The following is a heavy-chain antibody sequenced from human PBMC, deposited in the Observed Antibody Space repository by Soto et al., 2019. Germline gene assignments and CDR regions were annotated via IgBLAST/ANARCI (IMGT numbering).Heavy chain of an antibody. Sequence: GGSLRLSCAASGFTFSSYGMHWVRQAPGKGLEWVAVISYDGSNKYYADSVKGRFTISRDNSKNTLYLQMNSLRAEDTAVYYCAKVVLRFLEWLFLVNYYYMDVWGKGTTVTVSS. CDR3: AKVVLRFLEWLFLVNYYYMDV. CDR1: GFTFSSYG. V-gene: IGHV3-30*18. CDR2: ISYDGSNK. J-gene: IGHJ6*03. D-gene: IGHD3-3*01.